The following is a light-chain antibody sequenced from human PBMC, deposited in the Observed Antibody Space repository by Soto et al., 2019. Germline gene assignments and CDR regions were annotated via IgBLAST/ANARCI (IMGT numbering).Light chain of an antibody. Sequence: DIQMTQSPSTLSASVGDRVTITCRASQSISSWLAWYQQKPGKAPKLLIYDASSLESGVPSRFSGSGSGTEFPPTISPLKPDFFQPYSGQQYNIYSRIFGRGPKLEIK. V-gene: IGKV1-5*01. CDR2: DAS. CDR1: QSISSW. CDR3: QQYNIYSRI. J-gene: IGKJ2*02.